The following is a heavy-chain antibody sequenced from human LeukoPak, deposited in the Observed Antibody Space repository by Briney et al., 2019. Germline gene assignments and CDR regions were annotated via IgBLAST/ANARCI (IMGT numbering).Heavy chain of an antibody. D-gene: IGHD1-26*01. CDR2: LYTSGST. CDR1: GGSISSYY. J-gene: IGHJ4*02. Sequence: SETLSLTCSVSGGSISSYYWSWIRQPAGKGLKWIGRLYTSGSTNYNPSLKSRVTMSVDTSKNQFSLKLSSVTAADTAVYYCARDGGVGAQYYFDYWGQGTLVTVSS. V-gene: IGHV4-4*07. CDR3: ARDGGVGAQYYFDY.